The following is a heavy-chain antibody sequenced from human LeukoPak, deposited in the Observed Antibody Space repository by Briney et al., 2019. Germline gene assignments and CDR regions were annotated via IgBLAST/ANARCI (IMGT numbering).Heavy chain of an antibody. V-gene: IGHV4-61*01. CDR1: GGSVSGGNYY. CDR2: IHYSGST. CDR3: ARTGSTGGY. D-gene: IGHD1-1*01. J-gene: IGHJ4*02. Sequence: SETLSLTCTVSGGSVSGGNYYCSLIRQSPGKGLEWIGYIHYSGSTVYNPSLKSRVTMSIDTSKNQFSLNLSSVTAADTAVYYCARTGSTGGYWGQGTLVTVSS.